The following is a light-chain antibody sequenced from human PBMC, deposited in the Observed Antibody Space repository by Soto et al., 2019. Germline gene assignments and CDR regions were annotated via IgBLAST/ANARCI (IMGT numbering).Light chain of an antibody. CDR3: QQYGSSYPWT. CDR1: QSVSSSY. CDR2: GAS. V-gene: IGKV3-20*01. J-gene: IGKJ1*01. Sequence: EIVLTQSPGTLSLSPGERATLSCRASQSVSSSYLAWYQQKPAQAPRLLIYGASSRATGIPDRFSGSGSGTDFTLTISRLEPEDFALYYCQQYGSSYPWTFGQGTKVDIK.